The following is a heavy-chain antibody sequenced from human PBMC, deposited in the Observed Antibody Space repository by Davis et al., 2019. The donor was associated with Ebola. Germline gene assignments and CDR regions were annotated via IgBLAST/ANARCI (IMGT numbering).Heavy chain of an antibody. D-gene: IGHD6-13*01. CDR1: GFTFSSYA. CDR2: IRSKAYGGTT. Sequence: PGGSLRLSCAASGFTFSSYAMSWFRQAPGKGLEWVGFIRSKAYGGTTEYAASVKGRFTISRDDSKSIAYLQMNSLKTEDTAVYYCTRGGLSSPLLYYWGQGTLVTVSS. J-gene: IGHJ4*02. V-gene: IGHV3-49*03. CDR3: TRGGLSSPLLYY.